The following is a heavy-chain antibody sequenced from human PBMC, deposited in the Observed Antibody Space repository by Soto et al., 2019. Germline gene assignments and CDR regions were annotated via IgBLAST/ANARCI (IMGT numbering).Heavy chain of an antibody. D-gene: IGHD3-10*01. CDR1: GGSFSGYY. J-gene: IGHJ5*02. CDR2: INHSGST. Sequence: QVQLQQWGAGLLKPSETLSLTCAVYGGSFSGYYWSWIRQPPGKGLEWIGEINHSGSTNYNPSLTSRVTISVDTSKNQFSLKLSSVTAADTAVYYCARGRGWYYGSGSYGYWFDPWGQGTLVTVSS. CDR3: ARGRGWYYGSGSYGYWFDP. V-gene: IGHV4-34*01.